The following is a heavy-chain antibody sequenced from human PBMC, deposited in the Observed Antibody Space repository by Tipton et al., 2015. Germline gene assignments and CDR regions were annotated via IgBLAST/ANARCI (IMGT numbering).Heavy chain of an antibody. D-gene: IGHD4-11*01. Sequence: LRLSCAVSAYSVSSDYYWGWIRQPPGKGLEWIGSISHSGNTYYNPSLKSRVTMSRDTSKNQFSLKLTSVTAADTAVYYCARGYSNYWGYWGQGTLVTVSS. J-gene: IGHJ4*02. CDR1: AYSVSSDYY. CDR2: ISHSGNT. V-gene: IGHV4-38-2*01. CDR3: ARGYSNYWGY.